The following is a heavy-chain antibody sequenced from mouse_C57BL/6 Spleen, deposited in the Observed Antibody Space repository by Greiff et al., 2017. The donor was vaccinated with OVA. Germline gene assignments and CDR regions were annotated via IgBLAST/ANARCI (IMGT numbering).Heavy chain of an antibody. CDR1: GYSITSGYY. D-gene: IGHD1-1*01. CDR2: ISYDGSN. J-gene: IGHJ4*01. Sequence: EVQLQESGPGLVKPSQSLSLTCSVTGYSITSGYYWNWIRQFPGNKLEWMGYISYDGSNNYNPSLKNRISITRDTSKNQFFLKLNSVTTEDTATYYCARRYGSSSTMDYWGQGTSVTVSS. CDR3: ARRYGSSSTMDY. V-gene: IGHV3-6*01.